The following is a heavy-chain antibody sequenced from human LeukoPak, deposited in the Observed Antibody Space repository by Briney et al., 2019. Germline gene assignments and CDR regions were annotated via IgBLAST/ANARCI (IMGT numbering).Heavy chain of an antibody. V-gene: IGHV3-11*06. CDR2: ISSSSSYI. J-gene: IGHJ4*02. CDR3: ARGRVFDNKSLWWELQDY. CDR1: GFTFSDYY. D-gene: IGHD1-26*01. Sequence: PGGSLRLSCAASGFTFSDYYMSWIRQAPGKGLEWVSSISSSSSYIYYADSVKGRFTISRDNAKNSLYLQMNSLRAEDTAVYYCARGRVFDNKSLWWELQDYWGQGTLVTVSS.